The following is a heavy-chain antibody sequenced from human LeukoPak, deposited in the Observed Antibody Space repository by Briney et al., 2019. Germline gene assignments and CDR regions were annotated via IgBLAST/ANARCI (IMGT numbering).Heavy chain of an antibody. J-gene: IGHJ6*04. CDR3: AELGITMNGGV. V-gene: IGHV3-74*01. Sequence: GGSLRLSCAASGFTFSNYWMHWVRQAPGKGLVWISRINTDGRSTSYVDSVKGRFTISRDNAKNMLYLQMNSLRAEDTAVYYCAELGITMNGGVWGKGTTVTISS. CDR2: INTDGRST. D-gene: IGHD3-10*02. CDR1: GFTFSNYW.